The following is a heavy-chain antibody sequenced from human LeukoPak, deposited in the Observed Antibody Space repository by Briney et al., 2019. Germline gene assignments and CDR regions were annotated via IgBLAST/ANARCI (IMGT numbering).Heavy chain of an antibody. J-gene: IGHJ4*02. CDR2: INPNSGGT. V-gene: IGHV1-2*04. Sequence: ASVKVSCKASGYTFTGYYMHWVRQAPGQGLEWMGWINPNSGGTNYAQKFQGWVTMTRDTSISTAYMELSRLRSEDTAVYYCARADRRRPPYSSSWYSENIFDYWGQGTLVTVSS. D-gene: IGHD6-13*01. CDR3: ARADRRRPPYSSSWYSENIFDY. CDR1: GYTFTGYY.